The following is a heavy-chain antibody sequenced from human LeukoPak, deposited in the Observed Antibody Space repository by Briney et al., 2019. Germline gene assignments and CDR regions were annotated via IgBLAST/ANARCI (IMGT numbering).Heavy chain of an antibody. CDR2: ISYDGSNK. D-gene: IGHD3-3*01. J-gene: IGHJ4*02. CDR3: ARAFWSGYYTGIDY. V-gene: IGHV3-30*03. CDR1: GFTFSSYG. Sequence: GGSLRLSCAASGFTFSSYGMHWVRQAPGKGLGWVAVISYDGSNKYYADSVKGRFTISRDNSKNTLYLQMNSLRAEDTAVYYCARAFWSGYYTGIDYWGQGTLVTVSS.